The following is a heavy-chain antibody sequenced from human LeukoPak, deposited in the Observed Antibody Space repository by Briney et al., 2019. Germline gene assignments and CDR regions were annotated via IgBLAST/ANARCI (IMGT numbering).Heavy chain of an antibody. Sequence: SVKVSCKASGGTFSSYTISWLRQAPGQGLEWMGRIIPILGIANYAQKFQGRVTITADKSTSTAYMELSSLRSEDTAVYYCARDRAASMYFDYWGQGTLVTVSS. V-gene: IGHV1-69*04. D-gene: IGHD6-13*01. CDR1: GGTFSSYT. CDR3: ARDRAASMYFDY. J-gene: IGHJ4*02. CDR2: IIPILGIA.